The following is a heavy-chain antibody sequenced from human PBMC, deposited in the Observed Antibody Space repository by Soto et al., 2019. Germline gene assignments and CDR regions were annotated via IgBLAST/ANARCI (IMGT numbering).Heavy chain of an antibody. D-gene: IGHD1-1*01. V-gene: IGHV3-21*01. CDR1: GFTFSSYS. CDR2: ISSRSSYI. CDR3: ARTGTTNAFDI. Sequence: GGSLRLSCAASGFTFSSYSINSVRHAPGKGLEWVSSISSRSSYIYYAVSVKGRFTISRHNAKNSLYLQMNSLRAEDTAVYWCARTGTTNAFDIWGQGTMVTVSS. J-gene: IGHJ3*02.